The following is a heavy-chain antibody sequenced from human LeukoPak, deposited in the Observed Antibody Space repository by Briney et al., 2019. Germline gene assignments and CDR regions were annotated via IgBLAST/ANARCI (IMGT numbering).Heavy chain of an antibody. D-gene: IGHD3-3*01. CDR3: ARVSIFDFGMDV. CDR1: GYSFANYG. J-gene: IGHJ6*02. Sequence: ASVKVSCKTSGYSFANYGMHWVRQAPGQRLEWMGWINAGNGNTKYSQKFQGRVTITRDTSASTAYMELSSLRSEDTAVYYCARVSIFDFGMDVWGQGTTVTVSS. CDR2: INAGNGNT. V-gene: IGHV1-3*01.